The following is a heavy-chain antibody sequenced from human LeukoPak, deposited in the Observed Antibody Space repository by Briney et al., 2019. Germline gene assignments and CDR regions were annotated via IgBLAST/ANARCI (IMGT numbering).Heavy chain of an antibody. CDR3: AGGEGYSSGWYGR. D-gene: IGHD6-19*01. CDR2: ISYDGSNK. J-gene: IGHJ4*02. Sequence: GGSLRLSCAASGFTFSGYWMHWVRQAPGKGLEWAAVISYDGSNKYYADSVKGRFTISRDNSKNTLYLQMNSLRAEDTAVYYCAGGEGYSSGWYGRWGQGTLVTVSS. CDR1: GFTFSGYW. V-gene: IGHV3-30-3*01.